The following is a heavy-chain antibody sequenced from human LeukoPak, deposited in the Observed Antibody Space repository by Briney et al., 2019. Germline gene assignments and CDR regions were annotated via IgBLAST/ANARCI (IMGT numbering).Heavy chain of an antibody. CDR3: ARGISDY. J-gene: IGHJ4*02. V-gene: IGHV3-33*01. Sequence: PGGSLRLSCAASGLNFNDNDMDWVRQAPGKGLEWVAVIWDDGSNKYYAESVRGRFTISRDISKNMLYLQMNSLRVEDTAVYYCARGISDYWGQGTLVTVSS. CDR1: GLNFNDND. CDR2: IWDDGSNK.